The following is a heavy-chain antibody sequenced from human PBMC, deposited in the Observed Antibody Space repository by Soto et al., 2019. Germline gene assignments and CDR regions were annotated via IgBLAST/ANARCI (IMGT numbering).Heavy chain of an antibody. CDR1: GFTFVDYS. Sequence: EVKLVESGGGLAQPGGSLRLSCAASGFTFVDYSMNWVRQAPGKGLEWISYISTSTTTIYYADSVKGRFTISRDNAKNSLALQMNSLRAEDTAVYYCAGVRYSWFDAWGQGTLVTVSS. D-gene: IGHD1-1*01. CDR2: ISTSTTTI. V-gene: IGHV3-48*01. J-gene: IGHJ5*02. CDR3: AGVRYSWFDA.